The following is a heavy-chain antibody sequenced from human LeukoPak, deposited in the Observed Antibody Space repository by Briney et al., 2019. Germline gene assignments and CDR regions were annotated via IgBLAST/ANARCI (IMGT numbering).Heavy chain of an antibody. CDR1: GFPFSSYW. CDR3: ARDHYYDSSGYQYFQH. V-gene: IGHV3-7*01. Sequence: GGSLRLSCVASGFPFSSYWMTWVRQAPGKGLEWVANIKQDGSKKSYVDSVKGRFTISRDNAKNSLYLQMNSLRAEDTAVYYCARDHYYDSSGYQYFQHWGQGTLVTVSS. J-gene: IGHJ1*01. D-gene: IGHD3-22*01. CDR2: IKQDGSKK.